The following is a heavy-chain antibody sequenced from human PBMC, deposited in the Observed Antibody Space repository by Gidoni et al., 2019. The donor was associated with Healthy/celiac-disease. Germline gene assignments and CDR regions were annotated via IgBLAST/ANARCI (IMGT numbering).Heavy chain of an antibody. CDR2: INHSGST. D-gene: IGHD3-22*01. CDR3: ARVGMKYYYDSSGYADY. Sequence: QVQLQQWGAGLLKPSETLSLTCAVYGGSFSGYYWSWIRQPPGKGLEWIGEINHSGSTNYNPSLKSRVTISVDTSKNQFSLKLSSVTAADTAVYYCARVGMKYYYDSSGYADYWGQGTLVTVSS. CDR1: GGSFSGYY. V-gene: IGHV4-34*01. J-gene: IGHJ4*02.